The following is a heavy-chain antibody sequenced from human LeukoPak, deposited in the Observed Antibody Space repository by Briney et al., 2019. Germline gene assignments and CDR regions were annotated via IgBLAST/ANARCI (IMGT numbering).Heavy chain of an antibody. J-gene: IGHJ4*02. CDR2: INPNGGGT. Sequence: ASVKVSCKASGYSFTGYFIYWVRQAPGQGLEWMGWINPNGGGTSCAQKFQGRVTMARDTSISTAYMELSRLGSDDTAVYYCARRYSPTGPFDYWGQGTLVTVSS. CDR1: GYSFTGYF. CDR3: ARRYSPTGPFDY. D-gene: IGHD1-14*01. V-gene: IGHV1-2*02.